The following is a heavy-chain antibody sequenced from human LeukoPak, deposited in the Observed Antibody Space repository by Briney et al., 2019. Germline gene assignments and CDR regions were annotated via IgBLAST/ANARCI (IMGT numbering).Heavy chain of an antibody. CDR3: ASLESYAGGGDYFDY. J-gene: IGHJ4*02. CDR1: GYSFTSYW. D-gene: IGHD2-2*01. Sequence: GESLKISCKGSGYSFTSYWISWVRQMPGKGLEWMGRIDPSDSYTNYSPSFQGHVTISADKSISTAYLQWSSLKASDTAMYYCASLESYAGGGDYFDYWGQGTLVTVSS. CDR2: IDPSDSYT. V-gene: IGHV5-10-1*01.